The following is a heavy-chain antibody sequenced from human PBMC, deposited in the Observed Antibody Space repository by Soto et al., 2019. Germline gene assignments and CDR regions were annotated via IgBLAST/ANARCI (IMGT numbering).Heavy chain of an antibody. CDR3: ARAPYYYDSSGYYT. D-gene: IGHD3-22*01. CDR2: IIPIFGTA. V-gene: IGHV1-69*06. Sequence: SVKVSCKASGDTFSSYAISWVRQAPGQGLEWMGGIIPIFGTANYAQKFQGRVTITADKSTSTAYMELSSLRSEDTAVYYCARAPYYYDSSGYYTWGQGTLVTVSS. J-gene: IGHJ4*02. CDR1: GDTFSSYA.